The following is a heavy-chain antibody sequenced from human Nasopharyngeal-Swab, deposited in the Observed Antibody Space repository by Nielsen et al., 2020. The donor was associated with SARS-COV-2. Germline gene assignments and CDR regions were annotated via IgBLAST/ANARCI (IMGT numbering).Heavy chain of an antibody. CDR2: ISYDGSNK. D-gene: IGHD1-26*01. CDR1: EFTFSSYG. J-gene: IGHJ3*02. Sequence: GGSLRLSCAASEFTFSSYGMHWVRQAPGKGLEWVAVISYDGSNKYYADSVKGRFTISRDNSKNTLYLQMNSLRAEDTAVYYCARDGRELDAFDIWGQGTMVTVSS. V-gene: IGHV3-30*03. CDR3: ARDGRELDAFDI.